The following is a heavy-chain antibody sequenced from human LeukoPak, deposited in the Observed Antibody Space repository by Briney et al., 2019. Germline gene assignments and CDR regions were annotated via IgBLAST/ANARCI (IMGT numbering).Heavy chain of an antibody. CDR1: GYTFTGYY. Sequence: ASVKVSCKASGYTFTGYYMHWVRHAPGQGLEWMGWINPNSGGTNYAQKFQGWVTMTRDTSISTAYMELSRLRSDDTAVYYCARDRGVDLGYCSGGSCSSYNWFDPWGQGTLVTVSS. V-gene: IGHV1-2*04. CDR3: ARDRGVDLGYCSGGSCSSYNWFDP. CDR2: INPNSGGT. D-gene: IGHD2-15*01. J-gene: IGHJ5*02.